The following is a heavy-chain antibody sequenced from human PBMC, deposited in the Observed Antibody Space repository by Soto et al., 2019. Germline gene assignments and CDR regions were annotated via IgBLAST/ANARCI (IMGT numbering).Heavy chain of an antibody. CDR2: IYYSGST. V-gene: IGHV4-30-4*01. CDR1: GGSISSGDYY. J-gene: IGHJ6*02. CDR3: ARAYCGGDCYRYYYGMDV. D-gene: IGHD2-21*02. Sequence: KPSETLSLTCTVSGGSISSGDYYWSWIRQPPGKGLEWIGYIYYSGSTYYNPSLKSRVTISVDTSKNQFSLKLSSVTAADTAVYYCARAYCGGDCYRYYYGMDVWGQGTTVTVS.